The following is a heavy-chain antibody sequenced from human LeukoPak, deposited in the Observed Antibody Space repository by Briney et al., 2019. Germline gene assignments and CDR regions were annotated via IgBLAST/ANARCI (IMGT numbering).Heavy chain of an antibody. D-gene: IGHD3-10*01. V-gene: IGHV4-34*01. CDR3: ARLLNYYGSGSYYNGPYYYYMDV. J-gene: IGHJ6*03. Sequence: SETLSLTCAVYGGSFSGYYWSWIRQPPGKGLEWIGEINHSGSTNYNPSLKSRVTISVDTSKNQFSLKLSSVTAADTAVYYCARLLNYYGSGSYYNGPYYYYMDVWGKGTTVTISS. CDR1: GGSFSGYY. CDR2: INHSGST.